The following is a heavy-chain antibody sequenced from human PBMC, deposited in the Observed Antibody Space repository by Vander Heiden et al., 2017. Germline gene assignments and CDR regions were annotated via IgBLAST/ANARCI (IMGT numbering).Heavy chain of an antibody. CDR3: ARAAGANHAYFEY. Sequence: QVQLVESGGGVIQPGGSLRLSCSASGFTSSTSGMHWARLVPGKGLEWVAVIWYDGSLTFYRDSVKGRFFISRDNSENTLHLQMNSLRVEDTAVYFCARAAGANHAYFEYWGQGNLVTVSS. CDR1: GFTSSTSG. D-gene: IGHD1-26*01. V-gene: IGHV3-33*01. J-gene: IGHJ4*02. CDR2: IWYDGSLT.